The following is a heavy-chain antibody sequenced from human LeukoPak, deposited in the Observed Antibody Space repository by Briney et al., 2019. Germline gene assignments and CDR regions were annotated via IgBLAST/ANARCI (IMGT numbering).Heavy chain of an antibody. D-gene: IGHD1-26*01. CDR3: ASYWPSERGQWEVVGFDI. CDR1: GGSISGHY. Sequence: AETLSLTCSVSGGSISGHYWSWIRQPPGKGLEWIGDIHYSGRTNYNPYNPSLTSSVTSSVATSKNHLTLKLTSVTTADTAVDYGASYWPSERGQWEVVGFDIWGQGTMVTVSS. CDR2: IHYSGRT. J-gene: IGHJ3*02. V-gene: IGHV4-59*11.